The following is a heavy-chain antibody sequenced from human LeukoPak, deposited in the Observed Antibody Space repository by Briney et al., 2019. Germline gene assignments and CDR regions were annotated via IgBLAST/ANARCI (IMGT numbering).Heavy chain of an antibody. J-gene: IGHJ4*02. CDR1: GFTFSNYS. V-gene: IGHV3-21*01. D-gene: IGHD3-16*02. CDR3: ATLRLGESSSLDC. CDR2: ISSSSNYI. Sequence: GGSLRLSCAASGFTFSNYSMNWVRQAPGKGLEWVSSISSSSNYIYYADSVKGRFTISRDNAKNSLYLQMNSLRAEDTAVYYCATLRLGESSSLDCWGQGTLVTVSS.